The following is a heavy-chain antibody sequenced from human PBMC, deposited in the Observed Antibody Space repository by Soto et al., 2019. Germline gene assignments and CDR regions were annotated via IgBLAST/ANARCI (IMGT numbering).Heavy chain of an antibody. D-gene: IGHD3-9*01. CDR3: ARHAPLYYDILTGYYTETIFDY. V-gene: IGHV4-59*08. CDR1: GGSISSYY. J-gene: IGHJ4*02. Sequence: PSETLSLTCTVSGGSISSYYWSWIRQPPGKGLEWIGYIYYSGSTNYNPSLKSRVTISVDTSKNQFSLKLSSVTAADTAVYYCARHAPLYYDILTGYYTETIFDYWGQGTLVTVSS. CDR2: IYYSGST.